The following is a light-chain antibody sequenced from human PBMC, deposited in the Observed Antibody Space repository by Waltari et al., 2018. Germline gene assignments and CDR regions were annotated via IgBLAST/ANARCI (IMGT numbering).Light chain of an antibody. J-gene: IGKJ4*01. Sequence: DMQMTQSPSSLSVSVGDRVTITCRASQYISNFLAWYQQKPGKVPKFLIYGASSLQSGVPSRFSGSGSGTDFTLTINSLHPEDVGVYYCQKYDSAPLTFGGGTRVDIK. V-gene: IGKV1-27*01. CDR2: GAS. CDR3: QKYDSAPLT. CDR1: QYISNF.